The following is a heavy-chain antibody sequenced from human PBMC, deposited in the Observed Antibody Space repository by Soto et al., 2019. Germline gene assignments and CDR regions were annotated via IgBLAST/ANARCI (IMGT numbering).Heavy chain of an antibody. D-gene: IGHD2-21*02. J-gene: IGHJ4*02. CDR3: ARQGYYCGGDCYSDY. CDR1: GYSFTSYW. Sequence: PXESLTISCKGSGYSFTSYWIGLVRQMPGKGLEWMGIIYPGDSDTRYSPSFQGQVTISADKSISTAYLQWSSLKASDTAMYYCARQGYYCGGDCYSDYWGQGTLVTVSS. V-gene: IGHV5-51*01. CDR2: IYPGDSDT.